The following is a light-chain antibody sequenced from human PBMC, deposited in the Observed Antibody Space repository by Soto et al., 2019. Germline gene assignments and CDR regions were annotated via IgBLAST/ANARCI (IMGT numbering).Light chain of an antibody. CDR1: QSLVYRDGNTY. CDR2: KVS. V-gene: IGKV2-30*01. J-gene: IGKJ2*03. CDR3: MQGTHWPPYS. Sequence: VVLTQSPLSLPVTLGQPASISCRSSQSLVYRDGNTYLNWFQQRPGQSPRRLIYKVSDRDSGVPDRFSGSGSGTDFTLKISRVEAEDVGVYCMQGTHWPPYSFGQGTKLEIK.